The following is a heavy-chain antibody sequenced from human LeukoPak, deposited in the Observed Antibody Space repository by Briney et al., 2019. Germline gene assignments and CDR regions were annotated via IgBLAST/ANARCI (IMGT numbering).Heavy chain of an antibody. Sequence: PGRSLRLSCAASGFTFSSYGMHWVRQAPGKGLEWVAVISYDGSNKYYADSVKGRFTISRDNSKNTLYLQMNSLRAEDTAVYYCAKDGRRGSSWYEAPDYFDYWGQGTLVTVSS. CDR1: GFTFSSYG. D-gene: IGHD6-13*01. CDR3: AKDGRRGSSWYEAPDYFDY. V-gene: IGHV3-30*18. J-gene: IGHJ4*02. CDR2: ISYDGSNK.